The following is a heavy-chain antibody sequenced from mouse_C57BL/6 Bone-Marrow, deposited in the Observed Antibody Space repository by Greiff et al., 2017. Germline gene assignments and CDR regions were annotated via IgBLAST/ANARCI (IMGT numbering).Heavy chain of an antibody. V-gene: IGHV2-2*01. CDR1: GFSLTSYG. CDR3: ARNPYDYDGVAY. CDR2: IWSGGST. D-gene: IGHD2-4*01. J-gene: IGHJ3*01. Sequence: QVQLQQSGPGLVQPSQSLSITCTVSGFSLTSYGVHWVRQSPGKGLEWLGVIWSGGSTDYNAAFISRLSISKDNSKSQVFFKMNSLQADDTAIYYCARNPYDYDGVAYWGQGTLVTVSA.